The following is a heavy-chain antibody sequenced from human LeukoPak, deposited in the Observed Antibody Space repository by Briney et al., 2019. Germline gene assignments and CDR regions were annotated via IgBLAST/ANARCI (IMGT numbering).Heavy chain of an antibody. J-gene: IGHJ4*02. D-gene: IGHD2-15*01. CDR1: GGSISSYY. CDR3: ARDSWQGDFDY. V-gene: IGHV4-4*07. CDR2: VYTRGST. Sequence: SETLSLTCTVSGGSISSYYWSWIRQPAGKGLEWIGRVYTRGSTNYNPSLKGRVTMSVDTSKNQHSLKLSSVTAADTAVYYCARDSWQGDFDYWGQGTLVTVSS.